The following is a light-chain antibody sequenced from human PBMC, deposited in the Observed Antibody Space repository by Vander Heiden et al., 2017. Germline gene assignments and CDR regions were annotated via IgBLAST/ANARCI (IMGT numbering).Light chain of an antibody. CDR2: GAT. CDR1: QSVSSSY. CDR3: QQYYRSLWT. J-gene: IGKJ1*01. Sequence: EIMLTQSPGTLSLSPGERATLSCRASQSVSSSYLAWYQQKPGQAPRLLIYGATSRATGIPDRFSGSGSGTDFSLTISRLEPEDFAVYYCQQYYRSLWTFGQGTKVEIK. V-gene: IGKV3-20*01.